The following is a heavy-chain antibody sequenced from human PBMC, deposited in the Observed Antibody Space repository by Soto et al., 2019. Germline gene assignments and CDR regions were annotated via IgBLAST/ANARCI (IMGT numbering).Heavy chain of an antibody. Sequence: GGSLRLSCAASGFTFSSSWMSWVRQAPGKGLEWVANIKQNGSEKYYVDSVKGRFTISRDNTKNSLYLQMNSLRAEDTAVYYCARTLLWFRELTHFDYWGQGTLVTVSS. CDR1: GFTFSSSW. D-gene: IGHD3-10*01. V-gene: IGHV3-7*05. J-gene: IGHJ4*02. CDR2: IKQNGSEK. CDR3: ARTLLWFRELTHFDY.